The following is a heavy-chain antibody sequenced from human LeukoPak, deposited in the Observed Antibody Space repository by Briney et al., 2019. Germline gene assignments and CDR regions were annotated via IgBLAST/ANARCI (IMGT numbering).Heavy chain of an antibody. CDR1: GYTFAGYY. J-gene: IGHJ4*02. V-gene: IGHV1-2*02. Sequence: ASVKVSCKASGYTFAGYYMHWVRQAPGQGLEWMGWINPNSGGTNYAQKFQGRVTMTRDTSISTAYMELSRLRSDDTAVYYCARDGIIAARFPRTTFGGYWGQGTLVTVSS. D-gene: IGHD6-6*01. CDR2: INPNSGGT. CDR3: ARDGIIAARFPRTTFGGY.